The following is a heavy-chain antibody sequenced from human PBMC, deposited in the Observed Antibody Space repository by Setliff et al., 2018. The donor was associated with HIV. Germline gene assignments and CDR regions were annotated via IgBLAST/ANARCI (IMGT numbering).Heavy chain of an antibody. CDR3: AGVHDAQYGYRFDY. CDR2: THYRSKWYH. J-gene: IGHJ4*02. D-gene: IGHD6-25*01. Sequence: PSQTLSLTCAISGDSVYNNNAAWNWIRQSPSRGLAWLGRTHYRSKWYHDYEDSLKGRMNISSDTSRNQFSLQLNSVTPEDTAIYYCAGVHDAQYGYRFDYWRKEILVSVSS. CDR1: GDSVYNNNAA. V-gene: IGHV6-1*01.